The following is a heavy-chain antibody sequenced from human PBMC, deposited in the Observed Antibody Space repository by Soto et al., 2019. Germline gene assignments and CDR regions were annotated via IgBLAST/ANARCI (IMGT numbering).Heavy chain of an antibody. CDR2: IHHTGST. J-gene: IGHJ4*02. CDR1: GGFISSYY. CDR3: ARSIDSSGFYFSNC. V-gene: IGHV4-59*01. Sequence: SETLSLTCTVSGGFISSYYWSWIRQPPGKGLELIGYIHHTGSTNYNPSLKSRVTMSLDTSRNQFSLKLYSVTTADTAVYYCARSIDSSGFYFSNCWGQGTLVTVSS. D-gene: IGHD3-22*01.